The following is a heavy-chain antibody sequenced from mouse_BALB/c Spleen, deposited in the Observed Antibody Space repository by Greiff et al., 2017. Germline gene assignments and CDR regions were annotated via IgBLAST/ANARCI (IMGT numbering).Heavy chain of an antibody. J-gene: IGHJ3*01. Sequence: QVQLQQSGPELVKPGASVKISCKASGYAFSSSWMNWVKQRPGQGLEWIGRIYPGDGDTNYNGKFKGKATLTADKSSSTAYMQLSSLTSVDSAVYFCARTYGNSAWFAYWGPGTLVTVSA. CDR2: IYPGDGDT. CDR3: ARTYGNSAWFAY. V-gene: IGHV1-82*01. CDR1: GYAFSSSW. D-gene: IGHD2-1*01.